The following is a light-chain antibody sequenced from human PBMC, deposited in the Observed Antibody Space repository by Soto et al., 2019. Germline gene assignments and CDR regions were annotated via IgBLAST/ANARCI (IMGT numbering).Light chain of an antibody. Sequence: EIVLTQSPASLSLSPGERATLSCRASQSVSSHLAWFQQRPGQAPMLLIYGASNRATGIPARFGGSGSGTNFTLTISSLEPEDFAVYYCQQRSNWPPVLTFGGGTKVEIK. CDR1: QSVSSH. V-gene: IGKV3-11*01. CDR2: GAS. J-gene: IGKJ4*01. CDR3: QQRSNWPPVLT.